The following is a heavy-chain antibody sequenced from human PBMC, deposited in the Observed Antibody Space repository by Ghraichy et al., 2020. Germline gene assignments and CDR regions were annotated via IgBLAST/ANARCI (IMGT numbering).Heavy chain of an antibody. J-gene: IGHJ4*02. V-gene: IGHV3-23*01. CDR3: AKGNTPYSSSGVLIEY. Sequence: GGSLRLSCTASGFTFSNYAMSWVRQAPGKGLEWVSGISGSDGGTYYADSVKGRFAISRDNSENSLYLQMNSLRGEDTAVYYCAKGNTPYSSSGVLIEYWGQGTLVTVSS. D-gene: IGHD6-6*01. CDR2: ISGSDGGT. CDR1: GFTFSNYA.